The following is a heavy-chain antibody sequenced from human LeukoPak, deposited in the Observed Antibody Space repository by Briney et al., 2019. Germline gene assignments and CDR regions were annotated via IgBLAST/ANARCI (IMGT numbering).Heavy chain of an antibody. V-gene: IGHV3-23*01. CDR2: VSGSDGST. Sequence: GGSLRLSCAASGFTFSSYAMSWVRQAPGKGLEWVSAVSGSDGSTYYADSVKGRFTMSRDNSKNMLYLQMNSLRAEDTAVYYCAKQSSTAYFEYWGQGTLVTVSP. J-gene: IGHJ4*02. CDR3: AKQSSTAYFEY. CDR1: GFTFSSYA. D-gene: IGHD2-21*01.